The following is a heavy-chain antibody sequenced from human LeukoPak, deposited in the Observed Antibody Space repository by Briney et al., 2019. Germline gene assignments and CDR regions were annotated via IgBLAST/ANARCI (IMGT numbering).Heavy chain of an antibody. Sequence: SSETLSLTCAVYGGSFSGYYWSWIRQPPGKGLEWIGEINHSGSTNYKPSLKSRVTISVDTSKNQFSLKLSSVTAADTAVYYCARGARTPSGYGSRTAGRANWFDPWGQGTLVTVSS. CDR2: INHSGST. CDR1: GGSFSGYY. CDR3: ARGARTPSGYGSRTAGRANWFDP. D-gene: IGHD5-12*01. J-gene: IGHJ5*02. V-gene: IGHV4-34*01.